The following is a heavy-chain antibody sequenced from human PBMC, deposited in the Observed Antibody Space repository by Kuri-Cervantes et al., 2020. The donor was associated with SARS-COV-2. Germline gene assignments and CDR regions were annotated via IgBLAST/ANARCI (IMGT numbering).Heavy chain of an antibody. CDR3: ARGFLEWLDY. D-gene: IGHD3-3*01. CDR2: ISYDGSNK. V-gene: IGHV3-30-3*01. CDR1: GFTFSSYA. Sequence: GESLKISCAASGFTFSSYAMHWVRQAPGKGLEWVAVISYDGSNKYYADSVKGRFTISGDNSKNTLYLQMNSLRAEDTAVYYCARGFLEWLDYWGQGTLVTVSS. J-gene: IGHJ4*02.